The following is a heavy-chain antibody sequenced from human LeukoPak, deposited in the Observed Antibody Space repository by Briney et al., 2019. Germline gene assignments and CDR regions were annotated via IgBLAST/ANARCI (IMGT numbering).Heavy chain of an antibody. J-gene: IGHJ6*03. CDR1: GFTFSSYA. CDR2: ISSNGGST. CDR3: ASGGTKSIAARRGNYCYMDV. V-gene: IGHV3-64*01. D-gene: IGHD6-6*01. Sequence: PGGSLRLSCAASGFTFSSYAMHWVRQAPGKGLEYVSAISSNGGSTYYANSVKGRFTISRDNSKNTLYLQMGSLRAEDMAVYYCASGGTKSIAARRGNYCYMDVWGKGTTVTVSS.